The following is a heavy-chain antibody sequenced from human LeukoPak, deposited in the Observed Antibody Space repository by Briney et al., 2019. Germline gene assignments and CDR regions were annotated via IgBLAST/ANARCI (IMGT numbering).Heavy chain of an antibody. Sequence: ASVKVSCKTSGYRFTGYYLHWVRQAPGQGLEWMGWISAYNGNTNYAQKLQGRVTMTTDTSTSTAYMELRSLRSDDTAVYYCARDRVRKTPPKSFDYWGQGTLVTVSS. V-gene: IGHV1-18*04. CDR2: ISAYNGNT. J-gene: IGHJ4*02. CDR1: GYRFTGYY. D-gene: IGHD2-21*01. CDR3: ARDRVRKTPPKSFDY.